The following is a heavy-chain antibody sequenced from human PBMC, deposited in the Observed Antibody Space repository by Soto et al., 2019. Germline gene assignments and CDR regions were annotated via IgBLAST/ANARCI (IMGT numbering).Heavy chain of an antibody. CDR1: GYTFTSYD. D-gene: IGHD2-2*01. V-gene: IGHV1-8*01. CDR2: MNPNSGNT. J-gene: IGHJ5*02. CDR3: ARGDIVVVPAAHKWFDP. Sequence: ASVKVSCKASGYTFTSYDINWVRQATGQGLEWMGWMNPNSGNTGYAQKFQGRVTMTRNTSISTAYMELSSLRSEDTAVYYCARGDIVVVPAAHKWFDPWGQGTLVTVSS.